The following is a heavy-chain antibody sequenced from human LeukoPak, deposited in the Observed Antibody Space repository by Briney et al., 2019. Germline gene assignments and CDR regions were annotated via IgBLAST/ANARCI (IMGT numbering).Heavy chain of an antibody. Sequence: ASVKVSCKASGHTFTGYYMHWVRQAPGQGLEWMGWINPNSGGTNYAQKFQGRVTMTRDTSISTAYMELSRLRSDDTAVYYCARVWGPPGPELDYWGQGTLVTVSS. CDR1: GHTFTGYY. V-gene: IGHV1-2*02. CDR2: INPNSGGT. CDR3: ARVWGPPGPELDY. D-gene: IGHD3-16*01. J-gene: IGHJ4*02.